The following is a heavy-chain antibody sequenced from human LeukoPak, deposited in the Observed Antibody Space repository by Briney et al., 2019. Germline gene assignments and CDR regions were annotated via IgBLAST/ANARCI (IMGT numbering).Heavy chain of an antibody. CDR2: ISAYNGNT. D-gene: IGHD1-20*01. CDR1: GYTFTSYG. CDR3: ARGRGITGTTPLDY. J-gene: IGHJ4*02. Sequence: ASVKVSCKASGYTFTSYGISWVRQAPGQGLEWMGWISAYNGNTNYAQKLQGRVTMTTDTPTSTAYMELRSLRSDDTAVYYCARGRGITGTTPLDYWGQGTLVTVSS. V-gene: IGHV1-18*01.